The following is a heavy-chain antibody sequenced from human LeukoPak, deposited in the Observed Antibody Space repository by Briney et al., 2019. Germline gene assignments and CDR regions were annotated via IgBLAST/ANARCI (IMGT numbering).Heavy chain of an antibody. CDR3: ARGATSLSYFDS. V-gene: IGHV4-59*12. CDR1: GGSISTYY. Sequence: PSETLSLTCTVSGGSISTYYWSRIRQPPGKGLEWIGNVYYSGSTNYNPSLKSRVTISVDTSKNQFSLKLSSVTAADTAVYYCARGATSLSYFDSRGQGTLVTVSS. CDR2: VYYSGST. D-gene: IGHD2/OR15-2a*01. J-gene: IGHJ4*02.